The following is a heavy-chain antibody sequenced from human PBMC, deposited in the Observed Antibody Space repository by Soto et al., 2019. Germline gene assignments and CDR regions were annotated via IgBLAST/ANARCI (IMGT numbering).Heavy chain of an antibody. CDR1: GYTFTSYG. J-gene: IGHJ5*02. CDR3: ARDGGSSGWLGDPFDP. CDR2: ISAYNGNT. Sequence: GASVKVSCKASGYTFTSYGISWVRQAPGQGLEWMGWISAYNGNTNYAQKLQGRVTMTTDTSTSTAYTELRSLRSDDTAVYYCARDGGSSGWLGDPFDPWGQGTLVTVSS. V-gene: IGHV1-18*01. D-gene: IGHD6-19*01.